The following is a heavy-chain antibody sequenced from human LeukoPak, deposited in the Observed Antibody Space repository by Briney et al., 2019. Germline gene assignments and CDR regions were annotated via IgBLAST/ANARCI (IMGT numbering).Heavy chain of an antibody. CDR3: ARFCVRGVTWFDP. Sequence: KPSEILSLTCAVYGGSFSGYYWSWIRQPPGKGLEWIGEINHSGSTNYNPSLKSRVTISVDTSKNQFSLKLSSVTAADTAVYYCARFCVRGVTWFDPWGQGTLVTVSS. D-gene: IGHD3-10*02. V-gene: IGHV4-34*01. CDR2: INHSGST. J-gene: IGHJ5*02. CDR1: GGSFSGYY.